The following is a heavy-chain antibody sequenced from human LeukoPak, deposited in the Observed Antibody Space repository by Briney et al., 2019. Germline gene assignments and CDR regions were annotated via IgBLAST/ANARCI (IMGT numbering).Heavy chain of an antibody. Sequence: SQTLSLTCTVSGGSISSGDYYWSWIRQPPGKGLEWIGYIYYSGSTHYNPSLKSRVTISVDTSKNQFSLKLSSVTAAGTAVYYCARGQGIIMPTTLDYWGQGTLVTVSS. D-gene: IGHD2-2*01. V-gene: IGHV4-30-4*01. CDR3: ARGQGIIMPTTLDY. CDR2: IYYSGST. J-gene: IGHJ4*02. CDR1: GGSISSGDYY.